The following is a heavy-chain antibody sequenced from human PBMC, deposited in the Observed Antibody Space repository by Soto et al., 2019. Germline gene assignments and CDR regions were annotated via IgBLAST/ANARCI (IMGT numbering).Heavy chain of an antibody. Sequence: EVQLLESGGGLVQPGGSLRLSCAASGFTFSSYAMSWVRQAPGKGLEWVSDISGSGGSTYYADSVKGRFTISRDNSKNKLYLQSNRLRAEDTAVYYCAKGDEGHRWLVPYSDYWGQGTLVTVSS. CDR2: ISGSGGST. J-gene: IGHJ4*02. CDR1: GFTFSSYA. D-gene: IGHD6-19*01. CDR3: AKGDEGHRWLVPYSDY. V-gene: IGHV3-23*01.